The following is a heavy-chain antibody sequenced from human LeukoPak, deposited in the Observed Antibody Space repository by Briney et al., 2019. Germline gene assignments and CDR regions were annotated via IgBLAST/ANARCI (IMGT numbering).Heavy chain of an antibody. V-gene: IGHV4-59*01. J-gene: IGHJ5*02. CDR1: GGSISSYY. Sequence: SETLSLTCTVSGGSISSYYWSWIRQPPGKGLEWIGYIYYSGSTNYNPSLKSRVTISVDTSKNQFSLKLSSVTAADTAVYYCARVEVVAAVGGNWFDPWGQGTLVTVSS. D-gene: IGHD2-15*01. CDR3: ARVEVVAAVGGNWFDP. CDR2: IYYSGST.